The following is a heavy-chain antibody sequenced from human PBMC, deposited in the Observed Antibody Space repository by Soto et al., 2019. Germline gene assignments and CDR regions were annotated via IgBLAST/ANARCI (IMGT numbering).Heavy chain of an antibody. CDR2: IYYSGNS. Sequence: SETLSLTCSVSGASITSDGYYWSWIRQFPGKGLEWIGHIYYSGNSYYNLSLGSRLLISVDTSKNQCSLKLSSVTAADTAVYYCARTVGSGSPDFDYWGQGIQGTVS. CDR3: ARTVGSGSPDFDY. V-gene: IGHV4-31*03. D-gene: IGHD3-10*01. J-gene: IGHJ4*02. CDR1: GASITSDGYY.